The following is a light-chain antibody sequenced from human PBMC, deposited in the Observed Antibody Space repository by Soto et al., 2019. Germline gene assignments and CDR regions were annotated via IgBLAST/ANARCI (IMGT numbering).Light chain of an antibody. J-gene: IGLJ2*01. CDR1: SSDIGSYNR. CDR2: EVS. Sequence: QSALTQPPSVSGSPGQSVTISCTGTSSDIGSYNRVSWYQQPPGTAPKLMIYEVSNRPSGVLDRFSGSKSGNTASLTISGLRAEDEADYYCSSYTSSSTLVFGGGPKLTVL. CDR3: SSYTSSSTLV. V-gene: IGLV2-18*02.